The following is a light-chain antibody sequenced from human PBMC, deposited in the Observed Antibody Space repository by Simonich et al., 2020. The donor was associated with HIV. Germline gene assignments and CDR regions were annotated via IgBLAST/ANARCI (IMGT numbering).Light chain of an antibody. CDR3: QQRSNWPPLYT. V-gene: IGKV3D-20*02. Sequence: EIVLTQSPGTLSLSPGERATLSCRASQSVSSNYLAWYQQKPGQAPRLLIYGASSRATGIPDRVSGSGSGTDFTLTISRLEPEDFAVYYCQQRSNWPPLYTFGQGTKLEIK. CDR1: QSVSSNY. J-gene: IGKJ2*01. CDR2: GAS.